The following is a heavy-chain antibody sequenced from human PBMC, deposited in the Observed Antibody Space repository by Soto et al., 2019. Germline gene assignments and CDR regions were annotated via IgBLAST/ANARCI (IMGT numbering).Heavy chain of an antibody. CDR3: ARRYGDAFDF. V-gene: IGHV4-59*08. CDR1: GGSISSYY. CDR2: IYYSGST. Sequence: QVQLQESGTGLVKPSETLSLTCTVSGGSISSYYWSWIRQPPGKGLEWIGYIYYSGSTNYNPSLKSRVTISVDSSKNQFSLKLSSVTAADTAVYYCARRYGDAFDFWGQGTLVTVSS. J-gene: IGHJ4*02. D-gene: IGHD4-17*01.